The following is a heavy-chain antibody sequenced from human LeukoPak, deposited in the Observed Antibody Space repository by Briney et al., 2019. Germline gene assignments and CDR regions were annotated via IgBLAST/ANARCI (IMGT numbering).Heavy chain of an antibody. CDR1: GFTFSSYS. CDR3: ARMRGYCSGDNCYYFDC. CDR2: ISISSSYI. D-gene: IGHD2-15*01. V-gene: IGHV3-21*01. Sequence: PGGSLRLSCAASGFTFSSYSMNWVRQAPGKGLEWVSSISISSSYISYIDSVKGRFTISRDNAKNSLYLQMNNLRAEDTAVYYCARMRGYCSGDNCYYFDCWGQGTLVTVSS. J-gene: IGHJ4*02.